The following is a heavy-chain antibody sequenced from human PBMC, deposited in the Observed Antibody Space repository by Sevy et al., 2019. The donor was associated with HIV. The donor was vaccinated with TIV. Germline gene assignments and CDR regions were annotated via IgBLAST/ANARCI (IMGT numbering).Heavy chain of an antibody. CDR3: ARRLTGGWSSYFDY. CDR2: IYYTGST. D-gene: IGHD6-19*01. V-gene: IGHV4-59*12. J-gene: IGHJ4*02. Sequence: SETLSLTCTVSGGSISSYYWSWIRQPPGKGLEWIGYIYYTGSTNYNPSLKSRVTISVDTSNNQVSLKLRYVTAADTAVYYCARRLTGGWSSYFDYWGQGTLVTVSS. CDR1: GGSISSYY.